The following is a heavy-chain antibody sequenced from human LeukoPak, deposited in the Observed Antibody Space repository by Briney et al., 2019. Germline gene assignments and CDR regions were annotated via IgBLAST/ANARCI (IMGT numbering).Heavy chain of an antibody. Sequence: SETLSCKATGSACTVCTRNYYWHWLRQPPGKRLGWIGNIYYTGSTHNNPGLKSRVTISVATSKKQFSLKLSSATAAETAVYYCASPPMGRGVTAFNWFDPWGQGTLVTAS. V-gene: IGHV4-61*01. J-gene: IGHJ5*02. CDR2: IYYTGST. D-gene: IGHD3-10*01. CDR1: ACTVCTRNYY. CDR3: ASPPMGRGVTAFNWFDP.